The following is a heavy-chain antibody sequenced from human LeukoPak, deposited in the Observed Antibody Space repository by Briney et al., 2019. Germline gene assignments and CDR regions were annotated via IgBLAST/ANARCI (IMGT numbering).Heavy chain of an antibody. J-gene: IGHJ3*02. D-gene: IGHD3-16*02. CDR1: GYTFTTYG. Sequence: GASVKVSCKASGYTFTTYGITWVRQAPGQGLEWMGWISAYNGNTYYAQKVQGRVTMTTDTSTNTAYMELRSLRSDDTAVYYCARDCIMITFGGVIGPIGGAFDIWGQGTMVTVSS. CDR3: ARDCIMITFGGVIGPIGGAFDI. CDR2: ISAYNGNT. V-gene: IGHV1-18*01.